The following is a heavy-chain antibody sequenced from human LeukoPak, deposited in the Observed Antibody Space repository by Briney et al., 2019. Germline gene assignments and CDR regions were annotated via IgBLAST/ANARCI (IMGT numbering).Heavy chain of an antibody. CDR2: IYYSGST. D-gene: IGHD3-16*01. Sequence: SETLSLTRTVSGGSISSSSYYWGWIRQPPGKGLEWIGSIYYSGSTYYNPSLKSRVTISVDTSKNQFSLKLSSVTAADTAVYYCARDRFGNYYYYMDVWGKGTTVTVSS. CDR3: ARDRFGNYYYYMDV. CDR1: GGSISSSSYY. V-gene: IGHV4-39*07. J-gene: IGHJ6*03.